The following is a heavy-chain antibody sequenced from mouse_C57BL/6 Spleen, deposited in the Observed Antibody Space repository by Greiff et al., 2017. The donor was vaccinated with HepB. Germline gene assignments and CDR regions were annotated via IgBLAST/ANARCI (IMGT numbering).Heavy chain of an antibody. J-gene: IGHJ1*03. D-gene: IGHD1-1*01. Sequence: DVQLVESGGGLVQPGGSLSLSCAASGFTFTDYYMSWVRQPPGKALEWLGFIRNKANGYTTEYSASVKGRFTISRDNSQSILYLQMNPLRAEDSATYYCARSSLITTVVDWYFDVWGTGTTVTVSS. CDR3: ARSSLITTVVDWYFDV. CDR1: GFTFTDYY. CDR2: IRNKANGYTT. V-gene: IGHV7-3*01.